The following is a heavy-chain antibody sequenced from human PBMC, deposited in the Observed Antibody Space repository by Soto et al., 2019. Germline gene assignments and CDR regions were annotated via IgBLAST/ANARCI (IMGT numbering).Heavy chain of an antibody. CDR2: IVVDSGNT. CDR3: ATANNTSPFDF. J-gene: IGHJ4*02. Sequence: SVKVSCKAPGFTFGDSAVERVRQARGQRLEWIGRIVVDSGNTKYAQRFTERVTISWDMSTITAFMELRSLRSEDTAVYYCATANNTSPFDFWGLGTLVTVSS. CDR1: GFTFGDSA. D-gene: IGHD1-26*01. V-gene: IGHV1-58*01.